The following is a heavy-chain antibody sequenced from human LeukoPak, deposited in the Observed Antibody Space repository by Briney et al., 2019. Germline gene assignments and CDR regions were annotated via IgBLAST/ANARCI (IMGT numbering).Heavy chain of an antibody. J-gene: IGHJ4*02. D-gene: IGHD5-12*01. V-gene: IGHV4-39*07. Sequence: SETLSLTCTVSGGSISSSSYYWGWIRQPPGKGLEWIGSIYHSGSTYYNPSLKSRVTISVDTSKNQFSLKLSSVTAADTAVYYCARDGRNLVATIGRYWGQGTLVTVSS. CDR1: GGSISSSSYY. CDR2: IYHSGST. CDR3: ARDGRNLVATIGRY.